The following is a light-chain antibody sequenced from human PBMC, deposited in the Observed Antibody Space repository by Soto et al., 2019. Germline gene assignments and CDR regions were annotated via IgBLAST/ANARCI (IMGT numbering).Light chain of an antibody. V-gene: IGKV3D-15*01. CDR2: GAS. CDR1: QSVSSN. Sequence: MTQSPSSLSASVGDRVTITCRASQSVSSNLAWYQQKPGQAPRLLIYGASTRPTGIPARFSGSGSGADFTLTISSLQSEDFAVYYCQQYDKWPLTFGGGTKVDIK. CDR3: QQYDKWPLT. J-gene: IGKJ4*01.